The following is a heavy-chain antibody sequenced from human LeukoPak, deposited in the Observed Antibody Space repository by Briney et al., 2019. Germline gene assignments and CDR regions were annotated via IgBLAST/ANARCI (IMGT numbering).Heavy chain of an antibody. Sequence: SETLSLTCTVSGGSISTYYWSCIRQPPGKGLEWIGYIYYSGSANYNPSLKSRVTISVDTSKNQFSLKLSSVTAADTAVYYCARSYGSGNYFDYWGQGTLVTVSS. D-gene: IGHD3-10*01. CDR2: IYYSGSA. CDR3: ARSYGSGNYFDY. CDR1: GGSISTYY. J-gene: IGHJ4*02. V-gene: IGHV4-59*01.